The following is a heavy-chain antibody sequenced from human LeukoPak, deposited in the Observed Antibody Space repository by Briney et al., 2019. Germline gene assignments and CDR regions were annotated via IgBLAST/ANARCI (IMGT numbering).Heavy chain of an antibody. V-gene: IGHV1-2*06. J-gene: IGHJ4*02. CDR2: INPNSGGT. CDR3: ASLNSGSYHFDY. Sequence: APVKVSSKASGYTFTGYYMHWVRQAPGQGLEWMGRINPNSGGTNYAQKFQGRVTMTRDTSISTAYMELSRVRSDDTAVYYCASLNSGSYHFDYWGQGTLVTVSS. D-gene: IGHD3-10*01. CDR1: GYTFTGYY.